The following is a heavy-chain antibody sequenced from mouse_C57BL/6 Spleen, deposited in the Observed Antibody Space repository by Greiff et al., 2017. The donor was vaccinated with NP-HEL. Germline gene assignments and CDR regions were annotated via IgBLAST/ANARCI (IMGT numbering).Heavy chain of an antibody. V-gene: IGHV1-20*01. D-gene: IGHD1-1*01. CDR1: GYSFTGYF. Sequence: DVQLVESGPELVKPGDSVKISCKASGYSFTGYFMNWVMQSHGKSLEWIGRINPYNGDTFYNQKFKGKATLTVDKSSSTAHMELRSLTSEDSAVYYCARWYYGSSHRYFDVWGTGTTVTVSS. CDR3: ARWYYGSSHRYFDV. J-gene: IGHJ1*03. CDR2: INPYNGDT.